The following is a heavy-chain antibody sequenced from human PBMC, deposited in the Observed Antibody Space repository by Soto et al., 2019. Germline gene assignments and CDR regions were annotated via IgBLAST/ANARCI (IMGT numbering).Heavy chain of an antibody. D-gene: IGHD3-10*01. CDR2: ISSSSSYI. Sequence: PGGSLRLSCAASGFTFSSYSMNWVRQAPGKGLEWVSSISSSSSYIYYADSVKGRFTISRDNAKNSLYLQMNSLRAEDTAVYYCARDVPTNYGSGSSHPGYWGQGTLVTVSS. J-gene: IGHJ4*02. V-gene: IGHV3-21*01. CDR3: ARDVPTNYGSGSSHPGY. CDR1: GFTFSSYS.